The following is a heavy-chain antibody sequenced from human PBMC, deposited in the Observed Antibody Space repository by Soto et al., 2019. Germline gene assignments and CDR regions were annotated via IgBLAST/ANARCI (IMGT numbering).Heavy chain of an antibody. CDR1: GFTFSSYG. Sequence: GGSLRLSCAASGFTFSSYGMHWVRQAPGKGLEWVAVISYDGSNKYYADSVKGRFTISRDNSKNTLYLQMNSLRAEDTAVYYCARAKAAAGRFDYWGQGTLVTVSS. D-gene: IGHD6-13*01. V-gene: IGHV3-30*03. CDR3: ARAKAAAGRFDY. J-gene: IGHJ4*02. CDR2: ISYDGSNK.